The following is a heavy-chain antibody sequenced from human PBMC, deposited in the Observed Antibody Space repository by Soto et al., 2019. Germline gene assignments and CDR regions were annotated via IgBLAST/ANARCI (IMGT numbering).Heavy chain of an antibody. CDR2: LYGSGGGV. D-gene: IGHD1-1*01. CDR3: ARVTPGNNLYYFSGLDV. V-gene: IGHV3-23*01. CDR1: GFTFSDYA. Sequence: GGSLRLSCAASGFTFSDYAIIWIRQVPGKGLQWVSGLYGSGGGVHYADSVKGRFTISRDNSAYSAYLQMNNLRVEDTAVYYCARVTPGNNLYYFSGLDVWGQGTSVTVSS. J-gene: IGHJ6*02.